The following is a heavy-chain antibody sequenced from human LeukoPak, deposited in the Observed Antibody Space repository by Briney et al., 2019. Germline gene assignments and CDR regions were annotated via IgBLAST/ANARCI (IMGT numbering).Heavy chain of an antibody. CDR1: GGSISSYY. V-gene: IGHV4-59*05. CDR3: ARELDITMVRGVIITSNWFDP. D-gene: IGHD3-10*01. J-gene: IGHJ5*02. CDR2: IYYSGST. Sequence: PSETLSLTCTVSGGSISSYYWSWIRQPPGKGLEWIGGIYYSGSTYYNPSLKSRVTISVDTSKNQFSLKLSSVTAADTAVYYCARELDITMVRGVIITSNWFDPWGQGTLVTVSS.